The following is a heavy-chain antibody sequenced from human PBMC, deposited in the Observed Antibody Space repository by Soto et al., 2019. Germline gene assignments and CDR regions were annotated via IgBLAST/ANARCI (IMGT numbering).Heavy chain of an antibody. CDR1: GFTFSTHG. CDR3: AKDLSGAWWYYDALDV. CDR2: TSYDGTNK. J-gene: IGHJ6*02. V-gene: IGHV3-30*18. Sequence: GGSLRLSCEVSGFTFSTHGMHWVRQAPGKGLEWVAGTSYDGTNKYYARSVQGRFTISRENSMKTLYLQMNSLRTEDTAVYYCAKDLSGAWWYYDALDVWGQGTTVTVSS. D-gene: IGHD2-15*01.